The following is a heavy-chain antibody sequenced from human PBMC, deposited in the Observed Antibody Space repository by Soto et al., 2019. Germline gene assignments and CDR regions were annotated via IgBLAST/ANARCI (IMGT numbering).Heavy chain of an antibody. Sequence: SETLSLTCVVYGGSLSGYYWNWIRQPPGKGLEWIGEIHPSGTVTYNPSLMSRVTISADTSKNQFSLNLSSVTAADAGVYYCARGQDAAKVAYWGQGTLVTVS. D-gene: IGHD6-13*01. V-gene: IGHV4-34*01. J-gene: IGHJ4*02. CDR1: GGSLSGYY. CDR3: ARGQDAAKVAY. CDR2: IHPSGTV.